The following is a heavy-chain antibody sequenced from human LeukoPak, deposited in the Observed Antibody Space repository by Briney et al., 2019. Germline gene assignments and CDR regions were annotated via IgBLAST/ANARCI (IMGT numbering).Heavy chain of an antibody. CDR1: GYTFTGYF. J-gene: IGHJ4*02. CDR2: INPDSGGT. CDR3: SRADY. V-gene: IGHV1-2*02. Sequence: ASVTVSCKASGYTFTGYFMHWVRQAPGQGLEWMGWINPDSGGTNYAQNFQGRVTMTRDTSINTAYMELRTLRSDDTAVYYCSRADYWGQGTLVTISS.